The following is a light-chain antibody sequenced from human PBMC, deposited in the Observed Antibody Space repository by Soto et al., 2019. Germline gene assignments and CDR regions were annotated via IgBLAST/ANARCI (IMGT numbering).Light chain of an antibody. Sequence: QSVLTQLPSASGSPGQSVTISCTGTSSDVGAYNYVSWYQQHPGKAPKLMIHEVSKRPSGVPDRFSASKSGNTASLTVSGLQAEDEADYYCSSHGGSNNFYVFGTGTKVTVL. CDR3: SSHGGSNNFYV. CDR1: SSDVGAYNY. V-gene: IGLV2-8*01. CDR2: EVS. J-gene: IGLJ1*01.